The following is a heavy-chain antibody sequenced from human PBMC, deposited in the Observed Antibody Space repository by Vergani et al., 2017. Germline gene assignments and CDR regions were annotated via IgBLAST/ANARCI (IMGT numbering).Heavy chain of an antibody. V-gene: IGHV3-23*01. CDR3: ARHSRSWSSYWYFDL. Sequence: EVQLLESGGGLLQPGGSLRLSCAASGFTFSSYAMSWVRQAPGKGLEWISAISGSGGSTYYADSVKGRFTISRDNSKNTLYLQMNSLRAEDTAVYYCARHSRSWSSYWYFDLWGRGTLVTVSS. CDR2: ISGSGGST. CDR1: GFTFSSYA. D-gene: IGHD6-13*01. J-gene: IGHJ2*01.